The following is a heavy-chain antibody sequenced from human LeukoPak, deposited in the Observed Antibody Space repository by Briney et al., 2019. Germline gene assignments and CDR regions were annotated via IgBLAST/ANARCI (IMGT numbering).Heavy chain of an antibody. CDR3: ARREYYYDSSGPSYFDY. J-gene: IGHJ4*02. V-gene: IGHV1-18*04. CDR1: GYTFTSYY. CDR2: ISAYNGNT. Sequence: ASVKVSCKASGYTFTSYYMHWVRQAPGQGLEWMGWISAYNGNTNYAQKLQGRVTMTTDTSTSTAYMELRSLRSDDTAVYYCARREYYYDSSGPSYFDYWGQGTLVTVSS. D-gene: IGHD3-22*01.